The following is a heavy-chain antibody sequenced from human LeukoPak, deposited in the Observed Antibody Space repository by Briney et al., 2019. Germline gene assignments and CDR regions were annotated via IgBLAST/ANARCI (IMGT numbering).Heavy chain of an antibody. Sequence: SGPTLVNTTQTLTLTCTFSGFSLRTHAVGVGWIRQPPGKALEWLALIYWNDDKRYSPSLKTRLTITKDTSNNKVVLTMTNMDPVDTATYYCAHRENYYTSGSFDYWGQGTLVTVSS. D-gene: IGHD3-10*01. CDR3: AHRENYYTSGSFDY. V-gene: IGHV2-5*01. CDR1: GFSLRTHAVG. CDR2: IYWNDDK. J-gene: IGHJ4*02.